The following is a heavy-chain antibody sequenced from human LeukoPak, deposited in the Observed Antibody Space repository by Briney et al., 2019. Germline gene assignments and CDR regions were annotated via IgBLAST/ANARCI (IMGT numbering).Heavy chain of an antibody. V-gene: IGHV1-46*01. J-gene: IGHJ6*02. CDR2: INPSDGST. D-gene: IGHD4-17*01. Sequence: ASVKVSCKASGYTFTSFYIHWVRQAPGQGLEWMGIINPSDGSTSYAQKFQGRVTMTRDTSTSTVYIELSSLRSEDTAMYYCARATVTMDVWGQGTTVTVSS. CDR3: ARATVTMDV. CDR1: GYTFTSFY.